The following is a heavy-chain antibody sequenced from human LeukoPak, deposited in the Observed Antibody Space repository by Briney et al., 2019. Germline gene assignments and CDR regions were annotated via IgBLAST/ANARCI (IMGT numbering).Heavy chain of an antibody. CDR3: ARFRYCYDSSGYIYYYYGMDV. V-gene: IGHV3-53*04. D-gene: IGHD3-22*01. Sequence: GGSLRLSCAASGFTVSSNYMSWVRQAPGKGLEWVSVIYSGGSTYYADSVKGRFTISRHNFKNTLYLQMNSLRAEDTAVYYCARFRYCYDSSGYIYYYYGMDVWGQGTTVTVSS. CDR2: IYSGGST. J-gene: IGHJ6*02. CDR1: GFTVSSNY.